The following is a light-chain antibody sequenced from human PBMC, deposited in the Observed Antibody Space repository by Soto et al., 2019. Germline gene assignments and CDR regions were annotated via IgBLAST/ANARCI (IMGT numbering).Light chain of an antibody. Sequence: EIVMTQSPATLSVSPGERATLSYRASHSVNSDLAWYHQKPGQAPRLLISGASTRASGIPARFSGSGSGTEFTLTISSLQSEDFAVYYCQQYNNWPWTFGQGTKVDIK. CDR2: GAS. CDR3: QQYNNWPWT. CDR1: HSVNSD. V-gene: IGKV3-15*01. J-gene: IGKJ1*01.